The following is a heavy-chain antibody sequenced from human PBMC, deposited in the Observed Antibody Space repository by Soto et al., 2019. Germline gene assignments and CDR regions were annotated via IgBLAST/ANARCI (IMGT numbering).Heavy chain of an antibody. V-gene: IGHV1-69*13. D-gene: IGHD2-2*01. CDR1: GGTFSSYA. CDR3: ASPSMGRAAIKAVYYYYGMDV. CDR2: IIPIFGTA. J-gene: IGHJ6*02. Sequence: SVKVSCKASGGTFSSYAISWARQAPGQGLEWMGGIIPIFGTANYAQKFQGRVTITADESTSTAYMELSSLRSEDTAVYYCASPSMGRAAIKAVYYYYGMDVWGQGTTVTVSS.